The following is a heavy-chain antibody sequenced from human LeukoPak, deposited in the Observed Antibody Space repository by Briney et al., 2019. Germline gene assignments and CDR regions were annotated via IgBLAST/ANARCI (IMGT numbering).Heavy chain of an antibody. CDR1: GFNFGEFW. CDR2: IKEDGSEE. D-gene: IGHD6-13*01. V-gene: IGHV3-7*03. J-gene: IGHJ4*02. CDR3: AKASSSWYYFDY. Sequence: PGGSLRLSCAASGFNFGEFWMAWVRQTPGKGLEWVADIKEDGSEEFYVDSVKGRFTISRDNSKNPLDLQMNSLRAEDTAVYYCAKASSSWYYFDYWGQGTLVTVSS.